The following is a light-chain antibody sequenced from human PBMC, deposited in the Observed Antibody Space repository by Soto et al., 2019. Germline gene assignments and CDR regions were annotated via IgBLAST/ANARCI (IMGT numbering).Light chain of an antibody. CDR3: QQFSYQPFMYT. Sequence: DIVMTQSPESLAVSLGERATINCKSSRRVLDTSNNRNYLAWYQLKPGQSPKVLIYWASIRVSGVPDRFSGVRSVTDFTLTITSLQVEDVAIYYCQQFSYQPFMYTLGQGTKLESK. J-gene: IGKJ2*01. V-gene: IGKV4-1*01. CDR2: WAS. CDR1: RRVLDTSNNRNY.